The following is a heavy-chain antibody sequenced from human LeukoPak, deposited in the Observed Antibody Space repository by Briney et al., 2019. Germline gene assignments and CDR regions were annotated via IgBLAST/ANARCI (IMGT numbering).Heavy chain of an antibody. CDR3: AKDRPLFATVTRGTPDDY. CDR2: INTDGSST. V-gene: IGHV3-74*01. D-gene: IGHD4-17*01. Sequence: PGGSLRLSCAASGFIFSSYWMHWVRHAPGKGLAWVSRINTDGSSTSYADSVKGRFTISRDNAKNTLYLQMNSLRAEDTAVYYCAKDRPLFATVTRGTPDDYWGQGTLVTVSS. J-gene: IGHJ4*02. CDR1: GFIFSSYW.